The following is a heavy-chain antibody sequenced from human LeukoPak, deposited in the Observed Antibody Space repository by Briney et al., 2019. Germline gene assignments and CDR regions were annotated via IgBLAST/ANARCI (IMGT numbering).Heavy chain of an antibody. Sequence: SETLSLTCSVSGDSISSYFWSWIRQSPGKGLEWLGRVYSSGTTKYNPSLKGRATMSLATSEKEFSLKLTSVTATDTAVYFCARETLVATAFDVWGQGTVVTVSS. V-gene: IGHV4-4*07. CDR2: VYSSGTT. D-gene: IGHD2-15*01. CDR3: ARETLVATAFDV. CDR1: GDSISSYF. J-gene: IGHJ3*01.